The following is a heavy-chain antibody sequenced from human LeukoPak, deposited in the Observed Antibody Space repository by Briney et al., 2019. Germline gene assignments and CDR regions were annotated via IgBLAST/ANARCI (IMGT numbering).Heavy chain of an antibody. D-gene: IGHD2-8*02. CDR3: ARVVVWEYYYYGMDV. J-gene: IGHJ6*02. V-gene: IGHV1-69*13. CDR2: IIPIFGTA. Sequence: ASVKVSCKASGGTFSSYAISWVRQAPGQGLEWMGGIIPIFGTANYAQKFQGRVTITADESTSTAYMELSSLRSEDTAVYYCARVVVWEYYYYGMDVWGQGTTVTVSS. CDR1: GGTFSSYA.